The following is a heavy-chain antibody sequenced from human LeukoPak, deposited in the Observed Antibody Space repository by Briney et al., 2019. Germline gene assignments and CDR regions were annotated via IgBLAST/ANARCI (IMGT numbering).Heavy chain of an antibody. CDR1: GYTFTSYD. CDR2: MNPNSGNT. V-gene: IGHV1-8*03. J-gene: IGHJ5*02. D-gene: IGHD2-2*02. Sequence: GASVKVSCKASGYTFTSYDINWVRQATGQGLEWMGWMNPNSGNTGYAQKFQGRVTITRNTPISTAYMELSSLRSEDTAVYYCARGLSYCSSTSCYTLLNPWGQGTLVTVSS. CDR3: ARGLSYCSSTSCYTLLNP.